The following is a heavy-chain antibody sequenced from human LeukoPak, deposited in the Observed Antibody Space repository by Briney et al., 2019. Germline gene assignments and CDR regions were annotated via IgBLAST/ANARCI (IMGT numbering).Heavy chain of an antibody. CDR1: GFTFDDYA. CDR2: ISWNSGSI. CDR3: AKDMTEKYSSSQDAFDI. Sequence: GRSLRLSCAASGFTFDDYAMHWVRQAPGKGLEWVSGISWNSGSIGYADSVKGRFTISRDNAKNSLYLQMNSLRAEDTALYYCAKDMTEKYSSSQDAFDIWGQGTMVTVSS. J-gene: IGHJ3*02. V-gene: IGHV3-9*01. D-gene: IGHD6-13*01.